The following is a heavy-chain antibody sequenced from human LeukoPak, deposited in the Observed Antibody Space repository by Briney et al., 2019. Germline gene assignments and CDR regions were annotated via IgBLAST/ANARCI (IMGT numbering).Heavy chain of an antibody. V-gene: IGHV4-31*03. Sequence: SETLSLTCTVSGGSINRSGYYWGWIRQPPGKGLEWIGYIYYSGSTYYNPSLKSRVTISVDTSKNQFSLKLSSVTAADTAVYYCARSPATIVVVPAATDAFDIWGQGTMVTVSS. CDR2: IYYSGST. D-gene: IGHD2-2*01. J-gene: IGHJ3*02. CDR3: ARSPATIVVVPAATDAFDI. CDR1: GGSINRSGYY.